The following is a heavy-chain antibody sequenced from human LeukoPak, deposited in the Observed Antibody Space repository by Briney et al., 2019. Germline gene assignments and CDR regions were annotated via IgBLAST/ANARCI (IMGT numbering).Heavy chain of an antibody. J-gene: IGHJ4*02. Sequence: PGGSLRLSCAVSGFTFSSYAMSWVRQPPGKGLEWVSVISGSGGSTYYADSVKGRFSISRDNSKNTLHLQMNSLRAEDTAVYYCATAAAGYFDYWGQGTLVTVSS. V-gene: IGHV3-23*01. CDR3: ATAAAGYFDY. D-gene: IGHD6-13*01. CDR2: ISGSGGST. CDR1: GFTFSSYA.